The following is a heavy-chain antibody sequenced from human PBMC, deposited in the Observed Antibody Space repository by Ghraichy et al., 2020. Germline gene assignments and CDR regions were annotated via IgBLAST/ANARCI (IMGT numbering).Heavy chain of an antibody. J-gene: IGHJ6*02. Sequence: ASVKVSCKASGYTFTSYAMHWVRQAPGQRLEWMGWINVGNGNTKYSQKFQGRVTITRDTSASTAYMELSSLRSEDTAVYYCARAIAVAGTPYYYGMDVWGQGTTVTVSS. CDR2: INVGNGNT. D-gene: IGHD6-19*01. CDR1: GYTFTSYA. V-gene: IGHV1-3*01. CDR3: ARAIAVAGTPYYYGMDV.